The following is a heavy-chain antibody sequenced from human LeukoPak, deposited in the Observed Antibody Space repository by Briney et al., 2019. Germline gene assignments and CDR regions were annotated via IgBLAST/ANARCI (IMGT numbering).Heavy chain of an antibody. Sequence: ASVKVSCKASGYAFSSYGINWVRQAPGQGLEWMGWISAYNGHTNYVQKMQGRVTMTTDTSTNTAYMGLRSLRSDDTAVYYCARGPGIAVAGVFDYWGQGSLVTVSS. V-gene: IGHV1-18*04. J-gene: IGHJ4*02. CDR3: ARGPGIAVAGVFDY. CDR1: GYAFSSYG. D-gene: IGHD6-19*01. CDR2: ISAYNGHT.